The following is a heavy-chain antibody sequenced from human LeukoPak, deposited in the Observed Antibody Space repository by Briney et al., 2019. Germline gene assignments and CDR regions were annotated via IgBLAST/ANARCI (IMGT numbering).Heavy chain of an antibody. CDR1: GFTFSSYA. CDR3: ARNILFAFDI. CDR2: IYNDGST. V-gene: IGHV3-53*01. Sequence: GGSPRLSCAASGFTFSSYATSWVRQAPGKGLEWVSIIYNDGSTYYADSMKGRFTISRDNSKNTLYLQVNSLRAEDTAMYYCARNILFAFDIWGQGTMVTVST. J-gene: IGHJ3*02.